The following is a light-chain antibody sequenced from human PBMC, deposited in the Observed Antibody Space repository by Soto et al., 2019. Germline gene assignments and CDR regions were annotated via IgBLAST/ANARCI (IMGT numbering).Light chain of an antibody. CDR2: DAA. CDR3: QQYDNLPYT. Sequence: DIQMTQSPSSLSASVGDRVTITCQASQDISNYLNWYQQKPGKAPKLLIYDAATFETGVPSRFSGSGSGTDFTFTISRLQPEDIATYYCQQYDNLPYTFGQGTKLEIK. CDR1: QDISNY. V-gene: IGKV1-33*01. J-gene: IGKJ2*01.